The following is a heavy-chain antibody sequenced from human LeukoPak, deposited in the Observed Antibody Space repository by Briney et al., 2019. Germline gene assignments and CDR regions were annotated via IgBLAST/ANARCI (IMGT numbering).Heavy chain of an antibody. V-gene: IGHV4-59*08. D-gene: IGHD3-22*01. CDR1: GASISSYY. CDR2: IYYSGST. Sequence: SETLSLTCTVSGASISSYYWSWIRQPPGKGLEWIGYIYYSGSTNYNPSLMSRVTISVDTSKNQFSLNLSSVTAADTAVYFCARGGSYYYDSSGYYFFDYWGQGTLVTVSS. J-gene: IGHJ4*02. CDR3: ARGGSYYYDSSGYYFFDY.